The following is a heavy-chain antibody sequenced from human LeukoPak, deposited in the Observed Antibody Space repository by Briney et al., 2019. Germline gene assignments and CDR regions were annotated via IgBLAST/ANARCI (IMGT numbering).Heavy chain of an antibody. CDR2: IYYSGST. D-gene: IGHD3-22*01. J-gene: IGHJ3*02. CDR1: GGSISSYY. V-gene: IGHV4-59*12. CDR3: ARGTYYYDSSGYYYLGAFDI. Sequence: SETLSLTCTVSGGSISSYYWSWIRQPPGKGLEWIGYIYYSGSTNYNPSLKSRVTISVDTSKNQFSLKLSSVTAADTAVYYCARGTYYYDSSGYYYLGAFDIWGQGTMVTVSS.